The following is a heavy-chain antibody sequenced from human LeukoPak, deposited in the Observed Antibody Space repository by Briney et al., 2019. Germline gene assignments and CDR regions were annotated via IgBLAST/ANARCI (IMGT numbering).Heavy chain of an antibody. D-gene: IGHD6-13*01. CDR2: IYYSGST. J-gene: IGHJ4*02. V-gene: IGHV4-59*01. CDR3: ARDRVSAAGMDY. CDR1: GGSISSYY. Sequence: PSETLSLTCTVSGGSISSYYWSWLRQPPGKELEWIGYIYYSGSTNYNPSLKSRVTMSVDTSKNQFSLKLSSVTAADTAVYYCARDRVSAAGMDYWGQGTLVTVAS.